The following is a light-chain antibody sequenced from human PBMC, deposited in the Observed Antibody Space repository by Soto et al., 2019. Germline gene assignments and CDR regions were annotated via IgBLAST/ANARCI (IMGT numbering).Light chain of an antibody. V-gene: IGLV2-14*01. CDR1: SSDVGGYNF. J-gene: IGLJ1*01. Sequence: QSALTQPASVSGSPGQSITISCTGTSSDVGGYNFVSWYQQHPGEAPKLMIFEVSIRPSGISTRFSGSKSGNTASLTISGPQPEDEADYYCSSYTATNSLYVFGTGTKVTVL. CDR2: EVS. CDR3: SSYTATNSLYV.